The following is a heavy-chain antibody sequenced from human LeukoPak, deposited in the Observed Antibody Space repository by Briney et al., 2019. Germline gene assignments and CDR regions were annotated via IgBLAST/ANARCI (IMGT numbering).Heavy chain of an antibody. V-gene: IGHV6-1*01. J-gene: IGHJ5*02. D-gene: IGHD3-10*01. CDR1: GDSVSSNSAA. CDR3: ARDGLTRNSMVRGPGKWFDP. Sequence: SQTLSLTCAISGDSVSSNSAAWNWIRQSPSRGLEWLGRTYYRSKWYNDYAVSVKSRITINPDTSKNQFSLQLNSVTPEDTAVYYCARDGLTRNSMVRGPGKWFDPWGQGTLVTVSS. CDR2: TYYRSKWYN.